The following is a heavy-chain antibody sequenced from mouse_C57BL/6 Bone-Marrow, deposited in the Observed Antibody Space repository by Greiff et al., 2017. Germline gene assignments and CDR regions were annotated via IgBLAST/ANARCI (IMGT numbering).Heavy chain of an antibody. Sequence: QVQLQQSGAELARPGASVKMSCKASGYTFPSYTMHWVKQRPGQGLEWIGYINPSSGYTKYNQKFKDTATLTADKSSSTAYMQLSSLTSEDSAVYYCASVALDYWGQGTTLTVSS. J-gene: IGHJ2*01. CDR2: INPSSGYT. D-gene: IGHD1-1*01. CDR3: ASVALDY. V-gene: IGHV1-4*01. CDR1: GYTFPSYT.